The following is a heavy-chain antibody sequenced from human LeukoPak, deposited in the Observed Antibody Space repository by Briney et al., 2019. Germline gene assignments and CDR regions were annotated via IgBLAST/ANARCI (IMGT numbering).Heavy chain of an antibody. CDR1: GGTFSSYA. J-gene: IGHJ4*02. D-gene: IGHD3-22*01. Sequence: AASVKVSCKASGGTFSSYAISWVRQAPGQGLEWMGRIIPIFGTANYAQKFQGRVTITTDESTSTAYMELSSLRSEDTAVYHCARGGPYDSSGDFDYWGQGTLVTVSS. V-gene: IGHV1-69*05. CDR2: IIPIFGTA. CDR3: ARGGPYDSSGDFDY.